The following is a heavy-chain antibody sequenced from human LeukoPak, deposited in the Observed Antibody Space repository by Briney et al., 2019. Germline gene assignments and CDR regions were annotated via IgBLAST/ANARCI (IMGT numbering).Heavy chain of an antibody. Sequence: SETLSLTCTVSGGSISSYYWSWIRQPPGKGLEWIGYIYYSGSTNYNPSLKSRATISVDTSKNQFSLKLSSVTAADTAVYYCASISGAARIDYWGQGTLVTVSS. J-gene: IGHJ4*02. CDR3: ASISGAARIDY. D-gene: IGHD4-17*01. CDR1: GGSISSYY. V-gene: IGHV4-59*01. CDR2: IYYSGST.